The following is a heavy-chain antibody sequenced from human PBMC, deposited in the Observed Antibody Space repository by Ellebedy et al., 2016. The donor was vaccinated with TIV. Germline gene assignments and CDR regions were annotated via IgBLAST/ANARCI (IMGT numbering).Heavy chain of an antibody. CDR1: GGSISSIIYY. CDR3: ARTVAVAGYYYYGMDV. V-gene: IGHV4-39*07. J-gene: IGHJ6*02. Sequence: SETLSLTCTVSGGSISSIIYYWGWIRQPPGKGLEWIGSIYYSGSTYYNPSLKRRVTISVDTSTTQFSLKLSSVTAADTAVYYCARTVAVAGYYYYGMDVWGQGTTVTVSS. D-gene: IGHD6-19*01. CDR2: IYYSGST.